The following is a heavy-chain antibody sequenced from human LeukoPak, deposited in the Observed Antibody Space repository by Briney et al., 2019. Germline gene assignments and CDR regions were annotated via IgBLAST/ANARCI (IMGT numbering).Heavy chain of an antibody. J-gene: IGHJ4*02. Sequence: GASVKVSCKASGYTFTSYYMQWVRQAPGQGLEWMGIINPSGGSTSYAQKFRGKVSMTRDTSTTTVYMELSSLKSEDTAVYYCARSQGGAFSYGTDYWGQGTLVTVSS. CDR1: GYTFTSYY. CDR3: ARSQGGAFSYGTDY. CDR2: INPSGGST. V-gene: IGHV1-46*01. D-gene: IGHD5-18*01.